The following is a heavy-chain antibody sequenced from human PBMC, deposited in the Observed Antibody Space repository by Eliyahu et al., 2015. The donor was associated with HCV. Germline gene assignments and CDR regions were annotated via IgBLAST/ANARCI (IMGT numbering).Heavy chain of an antibody. CDR2: ISSTADAT. CDR1: GFTFGGYP. D-gene: IGHD2-21*01. Sequence: VQLLESGGGLVQPGGSRRLSCAASGFTFGGYPMGWVRQAPGKALEWVSEISSTADATYYADSVKGRFIVSRDDSKNTVYLQMNSLTVEDTAVYFCAKVWSWTPTEWGQGTLVTVSS. J-gene: IGHJ1*01. V-gene: IGHV3-23*01. CDR3: AKVWSWTPTE.